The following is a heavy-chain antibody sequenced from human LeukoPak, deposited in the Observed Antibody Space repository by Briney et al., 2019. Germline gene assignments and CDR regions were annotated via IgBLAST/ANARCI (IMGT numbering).Heavy chain of an antibody. Sequence: ASVKVSCKASGYTFTSYAMHWVRQAPGQRLEWMGWINAGNGNTKYSQKFQGRVTITADESTSTAYMELSSLRSEDTAVYYCAKMRRYCSSTSCSFGHYYYYYGMDVWGQGTTVTVSS. CDR2: INAGNGNT. CDR1: GYTFTSYA. J-gene: IGHJ6*02. D-gene: IGHD2-2*01. V-gene: IGHV1-3*01. CDR3: AKMRRYCSSTSCSFGHYYYYYGMDV.